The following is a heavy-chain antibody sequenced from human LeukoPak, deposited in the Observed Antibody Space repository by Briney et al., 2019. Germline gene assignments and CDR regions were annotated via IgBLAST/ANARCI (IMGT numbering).Heavy chain of an antibody. Sequence: SETLSLTCTVSGGSMSSYYWTWIRQPPGKGLEWIGYVYSIGSTNYNPSLKSRVTISVDTSKNQFSLKLSSVTAADTAVYYCAGRHTGTFEYWGQGALVTVSS. CDR2: VYSIGST. CDR1: GGSMSSYY. V-gene: IGHV4-59*01. J-gene: IGHJ4*02. CDR3: AGRHTGTFEY. D-gene: IGHD5-18*01.